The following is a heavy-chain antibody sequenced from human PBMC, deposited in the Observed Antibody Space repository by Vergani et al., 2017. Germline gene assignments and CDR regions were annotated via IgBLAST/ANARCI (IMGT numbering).Heavy chain of an antibody. V-gene: IGHV3-30*02. CDR2: TRPHEDGA. CDR3: GKTQGTVVGTWWFDP. D-gene: IGHD1-7*01. J-gene: IGHJ5*02. CDR1: GLTLSSYG. Sequence: QVQLVESGGGVVQPGGSMRLSCSESGLTLSSYGVHWVRQAPGRGLESVTFTRPHEDGAFYSASVRGRFTVSRDNSKNTLYLEMNRLNVDDTAIYYCGKTQGTVVGTWWFDPWGQGTPVTVSS.